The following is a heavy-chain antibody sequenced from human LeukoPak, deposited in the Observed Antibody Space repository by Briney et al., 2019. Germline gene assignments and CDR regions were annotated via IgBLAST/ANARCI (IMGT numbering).Heavy chain of an antibody. CDR3: TPECGYSYGCDY. J-gene: IGHJ4*02. D-gene: IGHD5-18*01. V-gene: IGHV3-21*01. CDR2: ISSSSSYI. CDR1: GFTFSSYS. Sequence: NPGGSLRLSCAASGFTFSSYSMNWVRQAPGKGLEWVSSISSSSSYIYYADSVKGRFTISRDNAKNSLYLQMNSLRAEDTAVYYCTPECGYSYGCDYWGQGTLVTVSS.